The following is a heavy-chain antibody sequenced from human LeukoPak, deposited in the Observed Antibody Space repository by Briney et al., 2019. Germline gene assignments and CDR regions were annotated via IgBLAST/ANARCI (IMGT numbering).Heavy chain of an antibody. CDR2: IKQDGNEK. CDR3: ARDQVATVTPFDY. CDR1: GFTFSSYW. Sequence: GGSLRLSCAASGFTFSSYWMSWVRQAPGKGLEWVANIKQDGNEKYYVDSVKGRFTISRDNAKNSLYLQMNSLRAEDTAVYYCARDQVATVTPFDYWGQGTLVTVSS. J-gene: IGHJ4*02. D-gene: IGHD4-17*01. V-gene: IGHV3-7*04.